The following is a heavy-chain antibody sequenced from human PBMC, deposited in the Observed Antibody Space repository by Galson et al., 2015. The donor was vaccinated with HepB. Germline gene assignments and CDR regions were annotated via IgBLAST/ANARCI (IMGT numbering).Heavy chain of an antibody. CDR3: ARVSISSGYLDS. J-gene: IGHJ4*02. CDR1: GFSFSFYD. CDR2: TSSNGGST. D-gene: IGHD3-22*01. Sequence: SLRLSCAGSGFSFSFYDMHWVRQAPGKGLEYVSATSSNGGSTYYTDSVKGRFTILRDNSKNSLFLQMASLGGEDTAVYYCARVSISSGYLDSWGRGTLVTVSS. V-gene: IGHV3-64*02.